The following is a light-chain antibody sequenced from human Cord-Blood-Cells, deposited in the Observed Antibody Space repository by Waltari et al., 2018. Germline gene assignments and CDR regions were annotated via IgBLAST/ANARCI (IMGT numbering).Light chain of an antibody. J-gene: IGLJ1*01. CDR1: SSDVGSYNL. CDR2: AGS. CDR3: CSYAGSSTFYV. V-gene: IGLV2-23*01. Sequence: QSALTQPASVSGSPGPSITLSCPGTSSDVGSYNLVSWSQQHPGKAPKLMIYAGSKRPSGVANRFSGSKAGNTASLTISGLQAEDEADYYCCSYAGSSTFYVFGTGTKVTVL.